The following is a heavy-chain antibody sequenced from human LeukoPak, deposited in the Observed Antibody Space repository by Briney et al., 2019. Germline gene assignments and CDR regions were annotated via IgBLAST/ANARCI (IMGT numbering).Heavy chain of an antibody. CDR2: IYYSGST. D-gene: IGHD3-22*01. J-gene: IGHJ1*01. Sequence: SETLSLTCTVSGGSISSGGYYWSWIRQHPGKGLEWIGYIYYSGSTYYNPSLKSRVTISVDTSKNQFSLKLSSVTAAATAVYYCASFFTYYYDSSGFLWGQGTLVTVSS. CDR3: ASFFTYYYDSSGFL. V-gene: IGHV4-31*03. CDR1: GGSISSGGYY.